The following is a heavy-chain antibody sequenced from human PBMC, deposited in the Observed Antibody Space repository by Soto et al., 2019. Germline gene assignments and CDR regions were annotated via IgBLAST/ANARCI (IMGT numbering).Heavy chain of an antibody. CDR3: ARMVGATLVDY. J-gene: IGHJ4*02. CDR1: GASISSTSSYDY. D-gene: IGHD1-26*01. CDR2: IYHSGST. V-gene: IGHV4-4*02. Sequence: QVQLQESGPGLVKPSGTLSLTCTVSGASISSTSSYDYWSWVRQPPGKGLEWIGEIYHSGSTNYNPSLKSRVTMSVDKSENQFSLRLSSVTAADTAVYYCARMVGATLVDYWGQGSLVTVSS.